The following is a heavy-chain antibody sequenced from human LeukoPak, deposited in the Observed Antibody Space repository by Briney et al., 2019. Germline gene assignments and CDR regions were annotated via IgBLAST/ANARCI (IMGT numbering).Heavy chain of an antibody. V-gene: IGHV4-59*01. Sequence: SETLSLTCTVSGGSISSYYWSWIRQPPGKGLEWIGYIYYSGSTNYNPSLKSRVTISVDTSKNQFSLKLSSVTAADTAVYYCARLSIGRDAFDIWGQGTMVTVSS. CDR2: IYYSGST. CDR3: ARLSIGRDAFDI. J-gene: IGHJ3*02. CDR1: GGSISSYY.